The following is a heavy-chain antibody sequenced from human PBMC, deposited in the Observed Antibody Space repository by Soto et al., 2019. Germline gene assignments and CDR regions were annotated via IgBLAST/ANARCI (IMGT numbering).Heavy chain of an antibody. V-gene: IGHV3-9*01. J-gene: IGHJ4*02. CDR2: ISWNSGSI. CDR1: GFTFDDYA. CDR3: AKAPGYTTGTGNFDY. D-gene: IGHD1-1*01. Sequence: SLRLSCAASGFTFDDYAMHWVRQAPGKGLEWVSGISWNSGSIGYADSVKGRFTISRDNAKNSLYLQMNSLRAEDTALYYCAKAPGYTTGTGNFDYWGQGTPVTVSP.